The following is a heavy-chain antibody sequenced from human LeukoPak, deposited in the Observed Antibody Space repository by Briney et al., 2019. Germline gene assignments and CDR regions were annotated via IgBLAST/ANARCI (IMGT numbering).Heavy chain of an antibody. CDR2: IIPIFGTA. CDR3: ARILSSVWYDYYHH. J-gene: IGHJ1*01. Sequence: SVKVSCKASGGTFSNYSISWVRQAPGQGLEWMGAIIPIFGTANYAQKFQGRVTITADESTSTAYMELSSLRSEDTAVYYCARILSSVWYDYYHHWGQGTLVTVSS. CDR1: GGTFSNYS. D-gene: IGHD6-19*01. V-gene: IGHV1-69*01.